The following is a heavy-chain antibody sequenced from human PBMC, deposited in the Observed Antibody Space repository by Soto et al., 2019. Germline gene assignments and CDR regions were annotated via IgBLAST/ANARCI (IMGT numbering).Heavy chain of an antibody. CDR2: INHSGST. Sequence: SETLSLTCAVYGGSFSGYYWSWIRQPPGKGLEWIGEINHSGSTNYNPSLKSRVTISVDTSKNQFSLKLSSVTAADTAVYYCARGTLYTSSPYSYMAVWGKGTTVTVSS. V-gene: IGHV4-34*01. D-gene: IGHD6-6*01. J-gene: IGHJ6*03. CDR3: ARGTLYTSSPYSYMAV. CDR1: GGSFSGYY.